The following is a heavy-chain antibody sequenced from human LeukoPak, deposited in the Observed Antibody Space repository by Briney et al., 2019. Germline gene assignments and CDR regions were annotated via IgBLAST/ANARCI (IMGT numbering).Heavy chain of an antibody. J-gene: IGHJ4*02. CDR2: IAWNGGTT. Sequence: PGGSLRLSCAASGFTFDDYGMTWVRQAPGKGLEWVSGIAWNGGTTAYGDSVKGRFSISRDNAKNSLYLQMNSLRAEDTAVYYCASLSCSSTSCPQGDWGQGTLVTVSS. CDR1: GFTFDDYG. CDR3: ASLSCSSTSCPQGD. V-gene: IGHV3-20*04. D-gene: IGHD2-2*01.